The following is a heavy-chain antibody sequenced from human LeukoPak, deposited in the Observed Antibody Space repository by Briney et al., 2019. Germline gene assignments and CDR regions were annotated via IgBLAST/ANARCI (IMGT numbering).Heavy chain of an antibody. CDR1: GYSISSGYY. Sequence: PSETLSLTCAVSGYSISSGYYWGWIRQPPGKGLEWVGRIKSKTDGGATDYAAPVKGRFTISRDDSKNTLYLQMNSLKTEDTAVYYCTTPFFVVPSSWGQGALVTVSS. V-gene: IGHV3-15*01. CDR2: IKSKTDGGAT. J-gene: IGHJ5*02. CDR3: TTPFFVVPSS. D-gene: IGHD3-16*02.